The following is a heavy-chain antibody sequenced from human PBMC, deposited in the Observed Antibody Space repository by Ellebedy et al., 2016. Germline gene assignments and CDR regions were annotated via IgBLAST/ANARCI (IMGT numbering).Heavy chain of an antibody. CDR3: VKGASSGSWVTMEY. V-gene: IGHV3-43*01. CDR1: GFTFDDYT. CDR2: ISWDGGST. Sequence: GESLKISCAASGFTFDDYTMHWVRQAPGKGLEWVSLISWDGGSTYYADSVKGRFTISRDNSKNSLYLQMNSLRTEDTALYYCVKGASSGSWVTMEYWGQGALVTVSS. D-gene: IGHD6-13*01. J-gene: IGHJ4*02.